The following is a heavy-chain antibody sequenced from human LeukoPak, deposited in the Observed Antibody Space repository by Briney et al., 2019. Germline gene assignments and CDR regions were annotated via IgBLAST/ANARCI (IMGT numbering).Heavy chain of an antibody. CDR1: GGSFSGYC. D-gene: IGHD3-10*01. Sequence: SETLSLTCAVYGGSFSGYCWSWIRQPPGKGLEWIGEINHSGSTNYNPSLKSRVTISVDTSKNQFSLKMSSVTAAGTAVDYCARDYSDAFDIWGQGTMVTVSS. V-gene: IGHV4-34*01. J-gene: IGHJ3*02. CDR3: ARDYSDAFDI. CDR2: INHSGST.